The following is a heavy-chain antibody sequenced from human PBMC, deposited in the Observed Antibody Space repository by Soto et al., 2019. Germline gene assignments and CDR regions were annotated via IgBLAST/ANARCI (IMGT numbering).Heavy chain of an antibody. D-gene: IGHD1-1*01. CDR1: GFTFSSYS. V-gene: IGHV3-21*01. Sequence: GESLKISCAASGFTFSSYSMNWVRQAPGKGLEWVSSISSSSSYIYYADSVKGRFTISRDNAKNSLYLQMNSLRAEDTAVYYCARDASTGAFDIWGQGTMVTVSS. J-gene: IGHJ3*02. CDR3: ARDASTGAFDI. CDR2: ISSSSSYI.